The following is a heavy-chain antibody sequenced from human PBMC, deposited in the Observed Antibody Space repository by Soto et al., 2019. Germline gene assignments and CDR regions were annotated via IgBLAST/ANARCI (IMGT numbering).Heavy chain of an antibody. CDR1: GFTCNSYT. V-gene: IGHV3-23*01. J-gene: IGHJ6*02. CDR2: ISAGGENT. CDR3: AKEWNYYGSGKNRQSYGMDV. Sequence: PGGSRRRSWLASGFTCNSYTIGWVRPAPGRGLEWVSVISAGGENTYSADSVRGRFAISRDNSMNTVYLQMDTLRAEDTAVYYCAKEWNYYGSGKNRQSYGMDVWGQGTTVTVSS. D-gene: IGHD3-10*01.